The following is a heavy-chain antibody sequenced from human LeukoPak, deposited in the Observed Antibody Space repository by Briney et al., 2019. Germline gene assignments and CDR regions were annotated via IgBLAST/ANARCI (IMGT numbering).Heavy chain of an antibody. CDR3: ARDSGGTMVRGVIKKYYFDY. CDR2: ISSSSSYI. Sequence: GGSLRLSCAASGFTFSSYSMNWVRQAPGKGLEWVSSISSSSSYIYYADSVKGRFTISRDNAKNSLYLQMNSLRAEDTAVYYCARDSGGTMVRGVIKKYYFDYWGQGTLVTVSS. CDR1: GFTFSSYS. D-gene: IGHD3-10*01. V-gene: IGHV3-21*01. J-gene: IGHJ4*02.